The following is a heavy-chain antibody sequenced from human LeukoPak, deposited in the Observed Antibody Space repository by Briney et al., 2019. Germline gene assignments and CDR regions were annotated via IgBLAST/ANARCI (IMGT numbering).Heavy chain of an antibody. CDR2: IYYTGNT. J-gene: IGHJ4*02. D-gene: IGHD6-13*01. V-gene: IGHV4-59*01. CDR3: ARTPYSSILY. Sequence: SETLSLTCAVSGGSISSYYWSWIRQPPGKGLEWIGYIYYTGNTNYNPSLKSRVSISVDTSKNQFSLKLSSVTAADTAVYYCARTPYSSILYWGQGTLVTVSS. CDR1: GGSISSYY.